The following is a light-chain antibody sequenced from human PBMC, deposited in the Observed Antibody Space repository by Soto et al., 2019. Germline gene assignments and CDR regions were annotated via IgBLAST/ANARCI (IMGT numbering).Light chain of an antibody. V-gene: IGKV1-5*03. CDR2: KAS. CDR3: RTYNSYPWT. CDR1: QSVSSW. Sequence: EIQMTQSPSTLSSSVGDRVTITCRASQSVSSWLAWYQQIPGKAPRLLIYKASTLESGVPSRFSGSGSGTETPLPLGSLQPDDFETYSGRTYNSYPWTFGQGTKVDIK. J-gene: IGKJ1*01.